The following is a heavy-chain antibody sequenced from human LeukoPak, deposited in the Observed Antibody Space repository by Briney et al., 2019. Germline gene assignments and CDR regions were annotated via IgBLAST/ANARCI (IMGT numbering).Heavy chain of an antibody. CDR2: MNPNSGNT. CDR1: GYTFTSYD. CDR3: ARRIAARPGAFGY. J-gene: IGHJ4*02. D-gene: IGHD6-6*01. Sequence: VASVKLSCKASGYTFTSYDINWVRQATAQGLEWMGWMNPNSGNTGYAQKFQGRVTMTRNTSISTAYMELSSLRSEDTAVYYCARRIAARPGAFGYWGQGTLVTVSS. V-gene: IGHV1-8*01.